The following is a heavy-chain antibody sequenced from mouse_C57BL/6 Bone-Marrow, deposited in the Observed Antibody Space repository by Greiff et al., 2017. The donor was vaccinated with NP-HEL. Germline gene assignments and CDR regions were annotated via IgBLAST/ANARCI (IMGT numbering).Heavy chain of an antibody. Sequence: EVKLVESGPGLVKPSQTVFLTCTVTGISITTGYYRWSWIRQFPGNKLEWIGYIYYSGTITYNPSLTSRTTITRDTPKNQFFLEMNSLTAEDTATYYCARERFYDGYYVDYWGQGTTLTVSS. J-gene: IGHJ2*01. D-gene: IGHD2-3*01. CDR3: ARERFYDGYYVDY. CDR2: IYYSGTI. V-gene: IGHV3-5*01. CDR1: GISITTGYYR.